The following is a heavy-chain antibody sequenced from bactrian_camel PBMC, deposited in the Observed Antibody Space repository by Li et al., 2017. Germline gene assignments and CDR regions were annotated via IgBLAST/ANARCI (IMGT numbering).Heavy chain of an antibody. J-gene: IGHJ4*01. D-gene: IGHD1*01. V-gene: IGHV3S53*01. CDR3: ASKVGMCGPNWSKPRFDS. CDR2: IDRDGTT. Sequence: HVQLVESGGDLVQAGGTLRLSCVASGHTDRIDSLITMGWLRQAPGKEREGVAVIDRDGTTAYADSVKGRFTISRDIASRTLYLQMSNLKPEDTALHYCASKVGMCGPNWSKPRFDSRGPGTQVTVS. CDR1: GHTDRIDSLIT.